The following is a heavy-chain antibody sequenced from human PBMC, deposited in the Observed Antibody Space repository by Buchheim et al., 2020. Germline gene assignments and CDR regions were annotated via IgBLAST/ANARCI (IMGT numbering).Heavy chain of an antibody. D-gene: IGHD3-22*01. J-gene: IGHJ4*02. CDR2: ISSSGVTI. V-gene: IGHV3-48*03. CDR3: ARGYYYDSSGSYFDY. Sequence: EVQLVESGGGLVQPGGSLRLSCAASGFTFSGSEINWVRQAPGKGLEWLSYISSSGVTIYHADSVKGRFTTSSDNAKNPLYLPMNSLRAEDTAVYYCARGYYYDSSGSYFDYWGQGTL. CDR1: GFTFSGSE.